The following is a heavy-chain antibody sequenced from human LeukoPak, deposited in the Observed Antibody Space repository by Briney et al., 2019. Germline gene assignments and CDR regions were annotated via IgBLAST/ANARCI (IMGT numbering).Heavy chain of an antibody. J-gene: IGHJ4*02. CDR1: GGSVISGSSY. CDR3: ARDGRGEDY. V-gene: IGHV4-39*07. CDR2: IYYSGST. Sequence: SETLSLTCTVSGGSVISGSSYWGWIRQPPGKGLEWIGNIYYSGSTYYDPSLQSRVTISVDTSQNQFSLTLSSVTAADTAVYYCARDGRGEDYWGQGTLVTVSS. D-gene: IGHD3-16*01.